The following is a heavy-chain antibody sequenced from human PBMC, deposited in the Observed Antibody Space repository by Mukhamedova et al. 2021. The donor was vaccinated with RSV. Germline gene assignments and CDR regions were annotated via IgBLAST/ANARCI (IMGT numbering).Heavy chain of an antibody. Sequence: AEYMGGRFTISRDNSKNTLYLQTSSLRVEDTAIYYCAIGGAAAYVYWGQGTLVTVSS. J-gene: IGHJ4*02. CDR3: AIGGAAAYVY. V-gene: IGHV3-23*01. D-gene: IGHD6-13*01.